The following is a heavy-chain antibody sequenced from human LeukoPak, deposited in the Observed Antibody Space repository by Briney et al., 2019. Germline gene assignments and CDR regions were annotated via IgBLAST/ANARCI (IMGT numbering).Heavy chain of an antibody. CDR3: ATGNGDAITI. Sequence: GGSLRLSCAASGFTFSSYWMHWVRQAPGKGLVWVSSIKSDGSSTSYADSVKGRLTISRDNARNTLYLQMNSLRTEDTAVYYCATGNGDAITIGGQGTMVTVSA. D-gene: IGHD3-10*01. V-gene: IGHV3-74*01. CDR2: IKSDGSST. CDR1: GFTFSSYW. J-gene: IGHJ3*02.